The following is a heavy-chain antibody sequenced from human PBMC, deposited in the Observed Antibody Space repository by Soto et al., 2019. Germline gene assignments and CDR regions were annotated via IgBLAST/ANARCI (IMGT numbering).Heavy chain of an antibody. D-gene: IGHD3-22*01. V-gene: IGHV3-23*01. CDR2: ISGSGSTI. CDR1: GFTFSSYA. J-gene: IGHJ4*02. Sequence: GGSLRLSCAASGFTFSSYAVSWVRPAPGKGPEWISSISGSGSTIYYADSVKGRFTISRDNSKNTLYLQMSSLRAEDTAVYYCAHVFYDYDSSGYYYFDYWGQGALVAVSS. CDR3: AHVFYDYDSSGYYYFDY.